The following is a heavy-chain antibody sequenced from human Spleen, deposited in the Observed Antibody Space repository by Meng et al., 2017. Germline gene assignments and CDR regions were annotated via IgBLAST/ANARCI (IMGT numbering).Heavy chain of an antibody. Sequence: VRPLQWWAWVQKPGAAVKGPCKAPGYTFTDYYFQWVRHAPGQGLEWMGWINPKSGGTRDAQKFQGRVTMTSDTSISTAYMELSRLTSDDMAVYYCARDRELRGVIFSIDYWGQGTLVTVSS. CDR3: ARDRELRGVIFSIDY. V-gene: IGHV1-2*02. CDR2: INPKSGGT. J-gene: IGHJ4*02. D-gene: IGHD3-10*01. CDR1: GYTFTDYY.